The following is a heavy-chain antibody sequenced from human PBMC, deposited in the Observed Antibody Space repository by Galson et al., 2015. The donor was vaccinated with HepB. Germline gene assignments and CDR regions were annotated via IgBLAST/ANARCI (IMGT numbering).Heavy chain of an antibody. V-gene: IGHV1-8*01. CDR2: MNPNSGNT. CDR3: ARGRRLRYSSSYWFDP. D-gene: IGHD6-6*01. J-gene: IGHJ5*02. CDR1: GYTFTSYD. Sequence: SVKVSCKASGYTFTSYDINWVRQATGQGLEWMGWMNPNSGNTGYAQKFQGRVTMTRNTSISTAYMELSSLRSEDTAVYYCARGRRLRYSSSYWFDPWGQGTLVTVSS.